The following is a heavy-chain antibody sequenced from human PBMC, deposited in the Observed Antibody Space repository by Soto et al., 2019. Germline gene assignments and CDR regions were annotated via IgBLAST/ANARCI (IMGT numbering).Heavy chain of an antibody. CDR2: IYGNDDK. CDR1: GFSLSTSAVC. V-gene: IGHV2-5*01. D-gene: IGHD3-16*02. Sequence: SGPTLVNPTQTLTLTCTFSGFSLSTSAVCVGWIRQPPGKALEWLTFIYGNDDKRYSPSLTSRLTITKDTSKSQVVFTMTDMDPADTAIYFFATRPPQTSIVFWCRAILGTLSS. CDR3: ATRPPQTSIVF. J-gene: IGHJ2*01.